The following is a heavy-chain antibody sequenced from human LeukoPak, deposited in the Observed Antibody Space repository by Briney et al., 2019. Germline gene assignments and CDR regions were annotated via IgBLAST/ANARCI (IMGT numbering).Heavy chain of an antibody. CDR1: GYPFTSFD. V-gene: IGHV1-8*01. J-gene: IGHJ4*02. CDR3: ARTRTLWFGELSLTY. D-gene: IGHD3-10*01. Sequence: ASVKVSFKASGYPFTSFDIHWVRPATGQGLEWMGLMNPNSGNTGYAQKFQGRVTMTRNTSISTAYMELSSLRSEDTAVYYCARTRTLWFGELSLTYWGQGTLVTVSS. CDR2: MNPNSGNT.